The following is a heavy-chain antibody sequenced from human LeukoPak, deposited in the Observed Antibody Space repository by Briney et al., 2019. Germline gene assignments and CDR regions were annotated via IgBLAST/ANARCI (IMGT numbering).Heavy chain of an antibody. CDR2: IYYSGST. V-gene: IGHV4-39*01. CDR1: GGSISSSSYY. D-gene: IGHD1-26*01. CDR3: ARSLVGATLIEY. J-gene: IGHJ4*02. Sequence: SETLSLTCTVSGGSISSSSYYWGWIRQPPGKGLEWIGSIYYSGSTYYNPSLKSRVTISVDTSKNQFSLKLSSVTAADTAAYYCARSLVGATLIEYWGQGTLVTVSS.